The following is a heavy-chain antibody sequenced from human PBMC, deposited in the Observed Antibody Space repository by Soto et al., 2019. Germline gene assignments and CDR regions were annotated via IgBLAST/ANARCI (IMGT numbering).Heavy chain of an antibody. Sequence: QVQLVQSGAEVKKPGSSVKVSCKASGGTFSSYAISWVRQAPGQGLEWMGGIIPIFGTANYAQKFQGRVTSTEDKSTGTAYMELSSLRSEDTAVYYCARGGGGYCSGGSCYSDVYWGQGTLVTVSS. CDR1: GGTFSSYA. CDR2: IIPIFGTA. V-gene: IGHV1-69*06. J-gene: IGHJ4*02. CDR3: ARGGGGYCSGGSCYSDVY. D-gene: IGHD2-15*01.